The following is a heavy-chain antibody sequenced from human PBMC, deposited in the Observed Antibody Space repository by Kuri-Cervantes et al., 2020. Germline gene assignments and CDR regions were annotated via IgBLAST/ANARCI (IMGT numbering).Heavy chain of an antibody. J-gene: IGHJ4*02. CDR3: AKDLLPSSLYYFDY. CDR2: ISYDGSNK. Sequence: GGSLRLSCAASGFTFSSYAMHWVRQAPGKGLGWVAVISYDGSNKYYADSVKGRFTISRDNSKNTLYLQMNSLRAEDTALYYCAKDLLPSSLYYFDYWGQGTLVTVSS. D-gene: IGHD2-2*01. V-gene: IGHV3-30-3*01. CDR1: GFTFSSYA.